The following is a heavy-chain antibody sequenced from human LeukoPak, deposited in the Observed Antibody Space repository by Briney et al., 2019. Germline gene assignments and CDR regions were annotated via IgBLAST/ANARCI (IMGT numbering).Heavy chain of an antibody. Sequence: PSETLSHTCTVSGGSISSYYWSWIRQPPGKGLEWIGYIYYSGSTNYNPSLKSRVTISVDTSKNQFSLKLSSVTAADTAVYYCARWGDWFDPWGQGTLVTVSS. D-gene: IGHD3-16*01. CDR1: GGSISSYY. V-gene: IGHV4-59*08. CDR3: ARWGDWFDP. CDR2: IYYSGST. J-gene: IGHJ5*02.